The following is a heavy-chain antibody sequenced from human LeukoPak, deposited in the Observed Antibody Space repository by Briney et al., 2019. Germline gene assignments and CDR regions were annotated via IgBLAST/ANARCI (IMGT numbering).Heavy chain of an antibody. CDR3: ASGSSGYGP. CDR2: IYSSGTT. D-gene: IGHD5-12*01. J-gene: IGHJ4*02. V-gene: IGHV4-4*07. CDR1: GGSISNYY. Sequence: SETLSLTCTVSGGSISNYYWSWIRQPAGKGLEWIGRIYSSGTTTYNPSLKSRVTMSVDTSKNQFSLKLSSVTAADTAVYFCASGSSGYGPWGQGTLVTVSS.